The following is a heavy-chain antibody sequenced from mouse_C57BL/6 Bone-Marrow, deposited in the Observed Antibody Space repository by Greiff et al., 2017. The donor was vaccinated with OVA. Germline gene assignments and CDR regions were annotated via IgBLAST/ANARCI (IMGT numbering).Heavy chain of an antibody. D-gene: IGHD2-1*01. V-gene: IGHV7-3*01. CDR1: GFTFTDYY. CDR2: IRNKANGYTT. J-gene: IGHJ4*01. Sequence: EVNVVESGGGLVQPGGSLSLSCAASGFTFTDYYMSWVRQPPGKALEWLGFIRNKANGYTTEYSASVKGRFTISRDNSQSILYLQMNALRAEDSATYYCARYTIYYGTLYAMDYWGQGTSVTVSS. CDR3: ARYTIYYGTLYAMDY.